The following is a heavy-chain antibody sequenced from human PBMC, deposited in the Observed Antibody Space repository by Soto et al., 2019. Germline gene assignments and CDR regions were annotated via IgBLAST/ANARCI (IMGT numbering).Heavy chain of an antibody. CDR3: ARERRVVRGVINYYYYGMDV. D-gene: IGHD3-10*01. CDR1: GFTFSSYD. Sequence: GGSLRLSCAASGFTFSSYDMHWVRQATGKGLEWVSAIGTAGDTYYPGSVKGRFTISRENAKNSLYLQMNSLRAGDTAVYYCARERRVVRGVINYYYYGMDVWGQRTTVTVSS. V-gene: IGHV3-13*01. J-gene: IGHJ6*02. CDR2: IGTAGDT.